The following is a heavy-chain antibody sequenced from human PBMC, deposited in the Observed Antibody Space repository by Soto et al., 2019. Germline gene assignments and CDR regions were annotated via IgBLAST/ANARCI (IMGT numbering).Heavy chain of an antibody. CDR2: IYHSGST. CDR3: AREYCSGGSCYPNNWFDP. V-gene: IGHV4-4*02. D-gene: IGHD2-15*01. CDR1: GGSISSSNW. Sequence: SETLSLTCAVSGGSISSSNWWSWVRQPPGKGLEWIGEIYHSGSTNYNPSLKSRVTISVDKSKNQFSLKLSSVTAADTAVYYCAREYCSGGSCYPNNWFDPWGQGTLVTV. J-gene: IGHJ5*02.